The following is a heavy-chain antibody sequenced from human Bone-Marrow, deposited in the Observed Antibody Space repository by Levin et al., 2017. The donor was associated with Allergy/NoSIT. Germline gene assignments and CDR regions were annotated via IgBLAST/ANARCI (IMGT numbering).Heavy chain of an antibody. J-gene: IGHJ4*02. V-gene: IGHV4-34*01. CDR3: ARRRKLIAAAGSSGYFDY. CDR2: INHSGST. Sequence: PSETLSLTCAVYGGSFSGYYWSWIRQPPGKGLEWIGEINHSGSTNYNPSLKSRVTISVDTSKNQFSLKLSSVTAADTAVYYCARRRKLIAAAGSSGYFDYWGQGTLVTVSS. D-gene: IGHD6-13*01. CDR1: GGSFSGYY.